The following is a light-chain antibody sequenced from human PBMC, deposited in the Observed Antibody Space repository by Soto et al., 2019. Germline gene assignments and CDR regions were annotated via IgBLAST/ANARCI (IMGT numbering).Light chain of an antibody. V-gene: IGKV1-39*01. CDR2: AAS. Sequence: DIQMTPSPSSLSASVGDRVTITCRASQSITSYLNWYQQKPGKAPQLLIYAASSLQSGVPSRFSGSGSGTDFTLTISSLQPEDFETYFCQQSYTTHWTFGQGTNVDIK. CDR1: QSITSY. J-gene: IGKJ1*01. CDR3: QQSYTTHWT.